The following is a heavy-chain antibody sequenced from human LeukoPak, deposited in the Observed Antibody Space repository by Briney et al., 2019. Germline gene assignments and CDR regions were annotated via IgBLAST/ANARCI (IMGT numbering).Heavy chain of an antibody. D-gene: IGHD3-10*01. CDR1: GYTFTSYA. Sequence: ASVKVSCKASGYTFTSYAMHWVRPAPGQRLEWMGWINAGNGNTKYSQKFQGRVTITRDTSASTAYMELSSLRSEDTAVYYCARYPIVRGVSWYFDYWGQGTLVTVSS. V-gene: IGHV1-3*01. J-gene: IGHJ4*02. CDR2: INAGNGNT. CDR3: ARYPIVRGVSWYFDY.